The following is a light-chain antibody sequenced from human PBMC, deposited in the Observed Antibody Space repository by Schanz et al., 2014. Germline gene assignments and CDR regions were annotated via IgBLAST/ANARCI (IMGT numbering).Light chain of an antibody. CDR1: SSNIGAGYD. J-gene: IGLJ3*02. Sequence: QSVLTQPPSVSGAPGQRVTISCTGSSSNIGAGYDVHWYQQVPGTAPKVLIYGDNNRPSGVPDRFSGSKSGTSASLAITGLQAEDEADYYCQSYDNSLNWVFGGGTKVTVL. CDR2: GDN. V-gene: IGLV1-40*01. CDR3: QSYDNSLNWV.